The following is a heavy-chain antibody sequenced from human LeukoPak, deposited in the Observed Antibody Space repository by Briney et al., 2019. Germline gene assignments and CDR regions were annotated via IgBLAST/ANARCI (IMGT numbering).Heavy chain of an antibody. CDR2: IGTGDDT. CDR3: AREIRETVVTRHYYYGIDV. Sequence: PGGSLRLSCAASGFTFSTYDMHWVRQVTGKGLEWVSAIGTGDDTYYLGSVKGRFTISRENAKTVLYLQMSSLRAEDTAVYYCAREIRETVVTRHYYYGIDVWGQGTTVTVSS. V-gene: IGHV3-13*01. D-gene: IGHD2-15*01. J-gene: IGHJ6*02. CDR1: GFTFSTYD.